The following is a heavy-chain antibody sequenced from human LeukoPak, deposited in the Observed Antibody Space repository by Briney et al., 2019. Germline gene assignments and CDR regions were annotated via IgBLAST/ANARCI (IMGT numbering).Heavy chain of an antibody. CDR2: ISSGSYI. J-gene: IGHJ4*02. Sequence: GGSLRLSCAASGFTFSTFGMIWVRQAPGKGLEWVSSISSGSYIYYADAVKARFTISRDNARNSLYLQMNSLRADDTAVCYCAKDPFDYWGQGTLVTVSS. CDR3: AKDPFDY. V-gene: IGHV3-21*01. CDR1: GFTFSTFG.